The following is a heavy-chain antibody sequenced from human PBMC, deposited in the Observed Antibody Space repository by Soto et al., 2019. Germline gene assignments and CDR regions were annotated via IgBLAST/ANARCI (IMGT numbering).Heavy chain of an antibody. J-gene: IGHJ4*02. CDR3: VRRARSAVVGTGPFDY. CDR2: IASGGDYT. Sequence: EVQLVESGGGLVQPGGSLRLSCAASGFTFSSSPMHWVRQAPGKGLEYVSAIASGGDYTYYADSVKGRFTISRDNSKNALYLQMSSLRTEDTAVYYCVRRARSAVVGTGPFDYWGQGSLVTVSS. D-gene: IGHD6-19*01. V-gene: IGHV3-64D*08. CDR1: GFTFSSSP.